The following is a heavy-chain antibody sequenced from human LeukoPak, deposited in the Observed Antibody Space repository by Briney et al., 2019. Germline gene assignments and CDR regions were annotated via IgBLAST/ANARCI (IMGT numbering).Heavy chain of an antibody. D-gene: IGHD4-23*01. CDR2: ISYDGSNK. CDR3: ARDVHGGAFDY. CDR1: GFTFSSYA. V-gene: IGHV3-30-3*01. Sequence: PGRSLRLSCAASGFTFSSYAMHWVRQAPGKGLEWVAVISYDGSNKYYADSVKGRFTFSRDNAMNSLFLQMNSLRAEDTAVYYCARDVHGGAFDYWGQGTLVTVSS. J-gene: IGHJ4*02.